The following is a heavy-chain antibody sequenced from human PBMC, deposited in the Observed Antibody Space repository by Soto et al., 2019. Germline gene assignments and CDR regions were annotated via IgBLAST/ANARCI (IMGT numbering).Heavy chain of an antibody. CDR3: ARHRSVPAAWCRFDP. V-gene: IGHV4-39*01. D-gene: IGHD2-2*01. CDR2: IYYSGST. Sequence: QLQLQESGPGLVKPSETLSLTCTVSGGSISSSSYYWGWIRQPPGKGLEWIGSIYYSGSTYYNPSLKIRVTISVDTSKNQFSLKLSSVTAADTAVYYCARHRSVPAAWCRFDPWGQGTLVTVSS. CDR1: GGSISSSSYY. J-gene: IGHJ5*02.